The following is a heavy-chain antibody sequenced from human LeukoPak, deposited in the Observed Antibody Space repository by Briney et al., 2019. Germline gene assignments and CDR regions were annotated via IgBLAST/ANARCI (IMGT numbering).Heavy chain of an antibody. CDR3: ARAEGWSIYDY. Sequence: GGSLRLSCAASGFTFSSYWMHWVRQAPGKGLVWVSRSNGDGRTTSYADSVKGRFTISRDNAKNTLYLQMNSLRAEDTAVYYCARAEGWSIYDYRGQGTLVTVSS. V-gene: IGHV3-74*01. J-gene: IGHJ4*02. D-gene: IGHD2-8*01. CDR1: GFTFSSYW. CDR2: SNGDGRTT.